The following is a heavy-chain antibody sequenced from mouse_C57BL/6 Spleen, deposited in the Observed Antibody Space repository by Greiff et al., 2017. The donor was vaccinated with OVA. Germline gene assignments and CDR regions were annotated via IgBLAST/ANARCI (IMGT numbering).Heavy chain of an antibody. Sequence: QVQLQQPGAELVKPGASVKLSCKASGYTFTSYWMPWVKQRPGQGLEWIGEIDPSDSYTNYNQKFKGKATLTVDTSSSTAYMQRSSVTSEDAAVYDCARSGTTVVDYYAMDYWGQGTSVTVSS. V-gene: IGHV1-50*01. J-gene: IGHJ4*01. CDR2: IDPSDSYT. D-gene: IGHD1-1*01. CDR1: GYTFTSYW. CDR3: ARSGTTVVDYYAMDY.